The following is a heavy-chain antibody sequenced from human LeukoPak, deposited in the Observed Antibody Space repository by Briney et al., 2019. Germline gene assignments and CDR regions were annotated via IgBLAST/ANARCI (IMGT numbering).Heavy chain of an antibody. Sequence: GALRLSCAASGFTFSSYAMSWVRQAPGKGLEWVSAISGSGGSTYYADSVKGRFTISRDKSKNTLYLQMNSLRVEDTAVYYCAKDRYSYGYFSFDYWGQGTLVSVSS. D-gene: IGHD5-18*01. CDR3: AKDRYSYGYFSFDY. V-gene: IGHV3-23*01. CDR2: ISGSGGST. CDR1: GFTFSSYA. J-gene: IGHJ4*02.